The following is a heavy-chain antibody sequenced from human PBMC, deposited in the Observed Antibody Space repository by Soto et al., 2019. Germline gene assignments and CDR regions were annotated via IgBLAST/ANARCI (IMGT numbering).Heavy chain of an antibody. V-gene: IGHV3-13*01. CDR2: LGAGGGT. Sequence: VQLVESGGDLVQSGGSLRLACAVSGFTVNTYDMHWVRQVTGKSLEWVSTLGAGGGTYFLDSVQGRFTVSRENAKNSFYLQMNSLTVGDAAVYYCARGTIVRGNVDPGISGPLDFWGQGTLVAVSS. J-gene: IGHJ4*02. CDR1: GFTVNTYD. D-gene: IGHD3-10*01. CDR3: ARGTIVRGNVDPGISGPLDF.